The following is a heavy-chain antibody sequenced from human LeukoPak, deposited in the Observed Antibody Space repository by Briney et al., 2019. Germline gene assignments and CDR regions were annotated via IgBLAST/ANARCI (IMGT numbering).Heavy chain of an antibody. Sequence: GGSLRLSCAASGFTFSSYSMNWVRQAPGKGLEWVSSISSSSSYINYADSVKGRFTISRDNAKNSLYLQMNSLRAEDTAVYYCARDKGYYEPLWWGQGTLVTVSS. J-gene: IGHJ4*02. CDR2: ISSSSSYI. CDR1: GFTFSSYS. V-gene: IGHV3-21*01. CDR3: ARDKGYYEPLW. D-gene: IGHD3-22*01.